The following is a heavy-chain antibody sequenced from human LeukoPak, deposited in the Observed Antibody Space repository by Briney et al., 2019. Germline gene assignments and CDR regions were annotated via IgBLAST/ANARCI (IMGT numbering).Heavy chain of an antibody. V-gene: IGHV4-34*01. CDR3: ARGARDNGSLYYYYYYMDV. J-gene: IGHJ6*03. CDR1: GGSFSGYY. CDR2: INHSGST. D-gene: IGHD1-26*01. Sequence: PSETLSLTCAVYGGSFSGYYWSWIRQPPGKGLEWIGEINHSGSTNYNPSLRSRVTISVDTSKNQFSLKLSSVTAADTAVYYCARGARDNGSLYYYYYYMDVWGKGTTVTVSS.